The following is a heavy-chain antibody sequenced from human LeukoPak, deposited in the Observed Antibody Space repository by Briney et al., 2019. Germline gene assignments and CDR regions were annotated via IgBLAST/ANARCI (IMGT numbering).Heavy chain of an antibody. V-gene: IGHV3-33*01. CDR2: IWYDGSNK. D-gene: IGHD1-1*01. CDR1: GFTFSSYG. J-gene: IGHJ4*02. Sequence: GGSLRLSCAASGFTFSSYGMHWVRQAPGKGLEWVAVIWYDGSNKYYAASVKGRFTISRDNSKNTLYLQMNSLRAEDTAVYYCSTGSAPSRDFDYWGQGTLVTVSS. CDR3: STGSAPSRDFDY.